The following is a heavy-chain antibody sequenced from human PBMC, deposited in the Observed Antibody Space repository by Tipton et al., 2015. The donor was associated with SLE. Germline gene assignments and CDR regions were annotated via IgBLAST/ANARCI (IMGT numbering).Heavy chain of an antibody. CDR3: ARRRRNRNYVGSYYHFYMDV. J-gene: IGHJ6*03. CDR2: IYYSGST. D-gene: IGHD1-7*01. CDR1: GGSISSYY. V-gene: IGHV4-59*12. Sequence: TLSLTCTVSGGSISSYYWSWIRQPPGKGLEWIGYIYYSGSTNYNPSLKSRVTISVDTSKNQFSLRLTSVTAADTAVYFCARRRRNRNYVGSYYHFYMDVWGRGTAVTVSS.